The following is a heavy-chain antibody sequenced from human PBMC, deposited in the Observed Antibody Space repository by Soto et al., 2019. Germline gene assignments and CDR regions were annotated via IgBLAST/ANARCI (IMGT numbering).Heavy chain of an antibody. CDR3: ARDTPGYSSGGYHPYYYGMDV. D-gene: IGHD6-19*01. CDR1: GGSISSYY. CDR2: IYYSGST. J-gene: IGHJ6*02. Sequence: SETLSLTCTVSGGSISSYYWSWIRQPPGKGLEWIGYIYYSGSTNYNPSLKRRVTITVDTSKNQFSLKLSSVTAACTAMYYCARDTPGYSSGGYHPYYYGMDVWGQGTTVTVS. V-gene: IGHV4-59*01.